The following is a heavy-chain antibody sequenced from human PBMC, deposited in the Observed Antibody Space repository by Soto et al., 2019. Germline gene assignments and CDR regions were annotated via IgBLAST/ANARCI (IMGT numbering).Heavy chain of an antibody. V-gene: IGHV5-51*01. D-gene: IGHD3-9*01. CDR3: ARAEYYDILTGSYNGAFDI. Sequence: GESLKISCKGSGYSFTSYWIGWVRQMPGKGLEWMGIIYPGDSDTRYSPSFQGQVTISADKSISTAYLQWSSLKASDTAMYYCARAEYYDILTGSYNGAFDIWGQGTMVTVSS. J-gene: IGHJ3*02. CDR1: GYSFTSYW. CDR2: IYPGDSDT.